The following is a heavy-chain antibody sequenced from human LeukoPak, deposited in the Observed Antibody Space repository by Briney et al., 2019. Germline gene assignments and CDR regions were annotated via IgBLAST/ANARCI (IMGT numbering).Heavy chain of an antibody. V-gene: IGHV3-23*01. Sequence: GGSLRLSCAASGFIFNNYAMNWVPQAPGKGLEWVSFISGDAGSTYYADSVKGRFTISRDNSKNTLFVQMNSLRADDTAVYYCAKDKGGAAGSFDYWGQGTLVTVSS. CDR2: ISGDAGST. D-gene: IGHD6-13*01. CDR3: AKDKGGAAGSFDY. CDR1: GFIFNNYA. J-gene: IGHJ4*02.